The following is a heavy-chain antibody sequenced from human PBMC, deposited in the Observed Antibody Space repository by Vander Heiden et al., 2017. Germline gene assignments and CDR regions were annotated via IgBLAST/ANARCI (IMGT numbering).Heavy chain of an antibody. Sequence: QLQLQESGPGQVKPSETLSLTCTVSGGTVYSFSYYWGWIRQPPGEGLEWIGYIFSNGDTYYNPSLESRVTISVDTSKNQFSLKLSSVTAADTAVYYCARQTYRSFAPWGQGVLVTVSS. CDR2: IFSNGDT. J-gene: IGHJ5*02. CDR1: GGTVYSFSYY. D-gene: IGHD3-16*02. V-gene: IGHV4-39*01. CDR3: ARQTYRSFAP.